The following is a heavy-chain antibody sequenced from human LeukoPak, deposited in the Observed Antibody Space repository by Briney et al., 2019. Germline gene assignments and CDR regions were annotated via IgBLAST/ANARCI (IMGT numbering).Heavy chain of an antibody. CDR3: ASSPGAYYYYYMDV. V-gene: IGHV3-30*03. CDR1: GFTFSSYG. J-gene: IGHJ6*03. Sequence: GRSLRLSCAASGFTFSSYGMHWVRQAPGKGLEWVAVISYDGSNKYYADSVKGRFTISRDNSKNTLYLQMNSLRAEDTAVYYCASSPGAYYYYYMDVWGKGTTVTVSS. D-gene: IGHD6-6*01. CDR2: ISYDGSNK.